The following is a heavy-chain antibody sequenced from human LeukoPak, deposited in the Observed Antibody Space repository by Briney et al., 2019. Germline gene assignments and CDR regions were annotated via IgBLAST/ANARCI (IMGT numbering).Heavy chain of an antibody. CDR3: ARASTVTPFDY. CDR2: IYYSGST. J-gene: IGHJ4*02. Sequence: PSETLSLTCTVSGGSISSSSYYWGWIRQPPGKGLEWIGRIYYSGSTYYNPSLKSRVTISVDTSKNQFSLKLSSVTAADTAVYYCARASTVTPFDYWGQGTLVTVSS. D-gene: IGHD4-17*01. V-gene: IGHV4-39*01. CDR1: GGSISSSSYY.